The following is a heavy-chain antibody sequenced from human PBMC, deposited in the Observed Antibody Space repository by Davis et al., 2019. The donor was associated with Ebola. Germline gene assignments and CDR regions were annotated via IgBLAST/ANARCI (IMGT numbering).Heavy chain of an antibody. Sequence: AASVKVSCKASGYTFTNYGITWVRQAPGQGLEWMGWINPHNGNTNYAQNVQGRVTMTTDTSTSTAYMELRSLRSDDTAVYYCARVARRTLLWFGGGMDVWGKGTTVTVSS. CDR3: ARVARRTLLWFGGGMDV. CDR2: INPHNGNT. CDR1: GYTFTNYG. V-gene: IGHV1-18*04. D-gene: IGHD3-10*01. J-gene: IGHJ6*04.